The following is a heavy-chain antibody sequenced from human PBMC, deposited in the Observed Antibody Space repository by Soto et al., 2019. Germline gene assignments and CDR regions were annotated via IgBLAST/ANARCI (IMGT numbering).Heavy chain of an antibody. CDR1: GLTFSSYA. CDR3: ATDPLYIRGVIHNWFDP. Sequence: EVQLLESGGGLIQPGGSLRLSCAASGLTFSSYAMSWVRQAPGKGLEWVSAISGSGGSTYYADSVKGRFTISRDNSKNTLYLQMNSLRAEDTAVYYCATDPLYIRGVIHNWFDPWGQGTLVTVSS. D-gene: IGHD3-10*02. J-gene: IGHJ5*02. CDR2: ISGSGGST. V-gene: IGHV3-23*01.